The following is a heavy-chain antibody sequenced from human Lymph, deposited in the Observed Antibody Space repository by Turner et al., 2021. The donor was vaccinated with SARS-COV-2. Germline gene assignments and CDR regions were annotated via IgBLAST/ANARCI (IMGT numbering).Heavy chain of an antibody. J-gene: IGHJ6*02. CDR3: ATDRKKWLVQTGDGMDV. D-gene: IGHD6-19*01. CDR1: GYTLTELS. CDR2: VDPEDGAT. V-gene: IGHV1-24*01. Sequence: QVQLVQAGAGRKKPGASVKVSCKVSGYTLTELSMHWVRQAPGKGLEWMGVVDPEDGATIYAKKFQGIVTMTEDTSIDTVYMELSTLRSEDTAVYYCATDRKKWLVQTGDGMDVWGQGTTVTVSS.